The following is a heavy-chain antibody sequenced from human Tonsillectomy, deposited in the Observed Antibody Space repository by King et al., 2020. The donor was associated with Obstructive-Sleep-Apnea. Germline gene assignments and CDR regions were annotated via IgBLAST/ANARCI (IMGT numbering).Heavy chain of an antibody. V-gene: IGHV4-30-2*01. Sequence: LQLQESGSGLVKPSQTLSLTCAVSGGSISSGGYSWSWIRQPPGKGLEWIGYLYHSESAYYNPTLKSRVTISVDRSKNQFSLKLNSVTAADTAVYYCARVDSWYYFDYWGQGTLVTVSS. CDR2: LYHSESA. D-gene: IGHD6-13*01. J-gene: IGHJ4*02. CDR1: GGSISSGGYS. CDR3: ARVDSWYYFDY.